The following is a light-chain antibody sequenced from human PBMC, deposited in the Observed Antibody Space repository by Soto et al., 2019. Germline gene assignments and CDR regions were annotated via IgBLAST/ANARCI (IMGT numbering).Light chain of an antibody. CDR2: AVT. J-gene: IGLJ3*02. CDR3: CSYAGSYTWV. V-gene: IGLV2-11*01. Sequence: QSALTQPRSVSGSPGQSVTIPCTGTSSDVGAYNYVSWYQQHPGKAPKLMLYAVTKRPSGVPDRFSGYKSGNMASLTISGLQAEDEADYYFCSYAGSYTWVFGGGTKLTVL. CDR1: SSDVGAYNY.